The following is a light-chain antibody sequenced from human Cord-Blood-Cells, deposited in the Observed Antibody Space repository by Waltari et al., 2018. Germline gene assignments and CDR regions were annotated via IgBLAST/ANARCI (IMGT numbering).Light chain of an antibody. CDR3: QQYYSTPS. CDR2: WAS. V-gene: IGKV4-1*01. Sequence: DIVMTQSPDSLAVSLGERANINCKSSQSVLYSSNNKNYLAWYQQKPGQPPKLLIYWASTRESGVPDRFSGSGSGTDFTLTISSLRAEDVAVYYCQQYYSTPSFGQGTKLEIK. CDR1: QSVLYSSNNKNY. J-gene: IGKJ2*03.